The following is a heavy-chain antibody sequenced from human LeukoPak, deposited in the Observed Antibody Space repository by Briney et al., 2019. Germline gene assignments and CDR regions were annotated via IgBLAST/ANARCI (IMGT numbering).Heavy chain of an antibody. D-gene: IGHD3-9*01. CDR1: GGSFSGYY. CDR2: INHSGST. CDR3: ARAIGYFDWLLSWARGYYFDY. Sequence: PSETLSLTCAVYGGSFSGYYWSWIRQPPGKGLEWIGEINHSGSTNYNPSLKSRVTISVDTSKNQFSLKLSSVTAADTAVYYCARAIGYFDWLLSWARGYYFDYWGQGTLVTVSS. J-gene: IGHJ4*02. V-gene: IGHV4-34*01.